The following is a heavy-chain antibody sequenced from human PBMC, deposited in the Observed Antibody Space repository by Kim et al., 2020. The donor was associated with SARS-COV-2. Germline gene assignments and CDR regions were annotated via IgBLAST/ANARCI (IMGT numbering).Heavy chain of an antibody. Sequence: ASVKVSCKASGYTFTNHAINWVRQAPGRGLEWMGWINTDTGSPTYAPDSTGRFVFSLDTSVSTAYLQIRSLEAEDTALYYCARVVWGGYRYIDSWGQVTLVTVSS. CDR1: GYTFTNHA. D-gene: IGHD3-16*02. J-gene: IGHJ4*02. CDR2: INTDTGSP. V-gene: IGHV7-4-1*02. CDR3: ARVVWGGYRYIDS.